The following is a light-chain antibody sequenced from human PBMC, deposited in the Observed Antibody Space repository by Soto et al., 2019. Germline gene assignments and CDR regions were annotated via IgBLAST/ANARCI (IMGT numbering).Light chain of an antibody. CDR1: QTVSDSTY. Sequence: IVLTHSPGTLSLSPGDRATLSCRASQTVSDSTYLAWYQQKPGQAPSLFISGASSRAAGIPDWFSGSGSGTDFTLTISRLEPEDFAVYYCQLYGSSPPMYTFGQGTKLEIK. CDR2: GAS. J-gene: IGKJ2*01. V-gene: IGKV3-20*01. CDR3: QLYGSSPPMYT.